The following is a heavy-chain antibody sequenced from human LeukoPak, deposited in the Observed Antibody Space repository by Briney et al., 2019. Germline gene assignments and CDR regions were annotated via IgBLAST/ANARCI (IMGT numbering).Heavy chain of an antibody. D-gene: IGHD3-10*01. CDR3: AKRSGPYGSGSYSHY. V-gene: IGHV3-53*01. J-gene: IGHJ4*02. CDR1: GVTVSSNY. CDR2: LYTDDRP. Sequence: GGSLRLSCAASGVTVSSNYMTWVRQAPGKGLEWVSLLYTDDRPFYADSVKGRFTISRDNSKNTLYLQMNSLRAEDTAVYYCAKRSGPYGSGSYSHYWGQGTLVTVSS.